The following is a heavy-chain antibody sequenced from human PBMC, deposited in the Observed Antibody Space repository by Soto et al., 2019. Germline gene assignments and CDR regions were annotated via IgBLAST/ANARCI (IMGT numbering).Heavy chain of an antibody. CDR3: AKDRGYTYVGLWYFDL. CDR2: ISSTGINT. D-gene: IGHD5-18*01. V-gene: IGHV3-23*01. CDR1: GFSFSDYS. J-gene: IGHJ2*01. Sequence: GGSLRLSCAASGFSFSDYSMSWVRQAPGKGLEWVSAISSTGINTHYADSVKGRFTISRDTSNNTLYLQMNSLRAEDTALYYCAKDRGYTYVGLWYFDLWGRGTLVTVSS.